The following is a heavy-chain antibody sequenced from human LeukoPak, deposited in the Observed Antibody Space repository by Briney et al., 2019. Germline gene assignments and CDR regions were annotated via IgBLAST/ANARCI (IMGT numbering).Heavy chain of an antibody. Sequence: PGGSLRLSCAAPLFTLSSYWMSWVRQAPGKGLEWVANIKQDGSEKYYVDSVKGRFTISRDNAKNSLYQQMNSLRAEDTAVYYCARVVPAAHYWGQGTLVTVSS. CDR1: LFTLSSYW. V-gene: IGHV3-7*04. D-gene: IGHD2-2*01. CDR3: ARVVPAAHY. CDR2: IKQDGSEK. J-gene: IGHJ4*02.